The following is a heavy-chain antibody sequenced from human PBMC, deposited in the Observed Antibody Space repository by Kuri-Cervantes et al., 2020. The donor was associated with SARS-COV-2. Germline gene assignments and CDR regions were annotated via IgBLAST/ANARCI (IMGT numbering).Heavy chain of an antibody. D-gene: IGHD1-1*01. V-gene: IGHV4-39*02. CDR1: GGSISSRSYY. J-gene: IGHJ5*02. CDR3: ARDRRTGRIDP. CDR2: ICYSGST. Sequence: ESLKISCTVSGGSISSRSYYWGWIRQPPGKGLEWIGSICYSGSTYHNPSLKSRVTISVDTSKNQFSLKLSSVTAADTAVYYCARDRRTGRIDPWGQGTLVTVSS.